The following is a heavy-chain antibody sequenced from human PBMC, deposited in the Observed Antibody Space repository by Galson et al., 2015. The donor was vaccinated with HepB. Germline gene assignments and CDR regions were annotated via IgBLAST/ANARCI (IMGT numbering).Heavy chain of an antibody. CDR2: ISSSSSYI. J-gene: IGHJ4*02. Sequence: SLRLSCAASGFTFSSYSMNWVRQAPGKGLEWVSSISSSSSYIYYADSVKGRFTISRDNAKNSLYLQMNSLRAEDTAVYYCARVKGSSGWHPSTLYFDYWGQGALVTVSS. CDR3: ARVKGSSGWHPSTLYFDY. V-gene: IGHV3-21*01. D-gene: IGHD6-19*01. CDR1: GFTFSSYS.